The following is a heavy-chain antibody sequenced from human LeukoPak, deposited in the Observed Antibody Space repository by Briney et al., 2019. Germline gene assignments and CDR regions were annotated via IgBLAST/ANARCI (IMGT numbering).Heavy chain of an antibody. CDR3: ARRRITMVRGVTYYYGMDV. CDR1: GGSFSGYY. J-gene: IGHJ6*04. CDR2: INHSGST. D-gene: IGHD3-10*01. V-gene: IGHV4-34*01. Sequence: SETLSLTCAVYGGSFSGYYRSWIRQPPGKGLEWIGEINHSGSTNYNPSLKSRVTISVDTSKNQFSLKLSSVTAADTAVYYCARRRITMVRGVTYYYGMDVWGKGTTVTVSS.